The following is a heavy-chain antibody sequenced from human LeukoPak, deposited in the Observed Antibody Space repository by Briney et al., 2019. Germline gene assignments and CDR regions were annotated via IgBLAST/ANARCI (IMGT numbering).Heavy chain of an antibody. V-gene: IGHV4-59*01. CDR2: IYYSGST. CDR3: ARDISYVDTAMVKYNWFDP. CDR1: GSSISSYY. Sequence: SETLSLTCTVSGSSISSYYWSWIRQPPGKGLEWIGYIYYSGSTNYNPSLKSRVTISVDTSKNQFSLKLSSVTAADTAVYYCARDISYVDTAMVKYNWFDPWGQGTLVTVSS. D-gene: IGHD5-18*01. J-gene: IGHJ5*02.